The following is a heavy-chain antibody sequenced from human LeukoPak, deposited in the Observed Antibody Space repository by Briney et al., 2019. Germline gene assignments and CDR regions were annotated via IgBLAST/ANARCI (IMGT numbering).Heavy chain of an antibody. CDR2: IYYSGTT. D-gene: IGHD5-12*01. J-gene: IGHJ4*02. CDR3: ARDVRGSGYDRIDY. CDR1: GGSINSGYY. Sequence: SETLSLTCTVSGGSINSGYYWSWIRQRPGKGLEWIGYIYYSGTTYYNPSLESRVTISVDTSRSQFSLKLNSVTAADTAVYYCARDVRGSGYDRIDYWSQGTLVTVSS. V-gene: IGHV4-31*03.